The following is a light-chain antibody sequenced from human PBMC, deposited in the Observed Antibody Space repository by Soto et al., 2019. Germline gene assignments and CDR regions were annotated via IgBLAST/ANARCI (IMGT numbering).Light chain of an antibody. Sequence: QSVLPQPPSASGTPGQRVTISCSTTNSRSGSNYVYWYQQLPGAAPKLLIYRNDQRPSGVPDRFSASKSGTSASLAISDLRSEDEADYFCAKWDDSLRVYVFGSGTKLTVL. CDR3: AKWDDSLRVYV. J-gene: IGLJ1*01. V-gene: IGLV1-47*01. CDR2: RND. CDR1: NSRSGSNY.